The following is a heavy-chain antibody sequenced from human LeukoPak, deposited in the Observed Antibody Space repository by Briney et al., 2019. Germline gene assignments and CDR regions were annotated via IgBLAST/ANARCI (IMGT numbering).Heavy chain of an antibody. V-gene: IGHV1-18*01. CDR3: ATPPPTSKTAAGSLAY. D-gene: IGHD2-2*01. J-gene: IGHJ4*02. Sequence: ASVKVSCKASGYTFTSYGISWVRQAPGQGLEWMGWISAYNGNTNYAQKLQGRVTMTTDTSTSTAYMELRSLRSDDTAVYYCATPPPTSKTAAGSLAYGGREPRVTVP. CDR2: ISAYNGNT. CDR1: GYTFTSYG.